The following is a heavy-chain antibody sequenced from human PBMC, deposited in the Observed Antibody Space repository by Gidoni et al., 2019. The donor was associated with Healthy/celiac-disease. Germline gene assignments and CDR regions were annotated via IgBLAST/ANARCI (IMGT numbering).Heavy chain of an antibody. V-gene: IGHV3-30-3*01. CDR2: ISYVGSNK. J-gene: IGHJ4*02. CDR1: GFTFSSYA. Sequence: QVQLVQSGGGVVQPGRSLRLSCAASGFTFSSYAMHWVRQAPGKGLEWVAVISYVGSNKYYADAVKGRFTISRDNSKNTLYLQMNSLRAEDTAVYYCARVGIAVAGTKRDYWGQGTLVTVSS. CDR3: ARVGIAVAGTKRDY. D-gene: IGHD6-19*01.